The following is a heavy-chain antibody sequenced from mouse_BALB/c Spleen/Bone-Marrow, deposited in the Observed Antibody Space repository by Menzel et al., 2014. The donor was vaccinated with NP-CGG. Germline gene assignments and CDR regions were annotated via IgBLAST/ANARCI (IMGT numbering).Heavy chain of an antibody. CDR1: GFSLTTSGMG. CDR3: ARIAHYYGYVY. Sequence: QVTLKVCGPGILQPSQTLVLTCSSSGFSLTTSGMGVGWIRQPSGKGLEWLAHIWWDDDKRYNPALKSRLTISKDTSSNQVFLKIASVDTADTATYYCARIAHYYGYVYWGQGTTLTVSS. CDR2: IWWDDDK. V-gene: IGHV8-8*01. J-gene: IGHJ2*01. D-gene: IGHD1-2*01.